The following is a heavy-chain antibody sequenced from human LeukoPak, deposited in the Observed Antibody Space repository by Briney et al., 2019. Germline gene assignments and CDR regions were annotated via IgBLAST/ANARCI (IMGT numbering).Heavy chain of an antibody. V-gene: IGHV4-59*08. CDR3: ARGNSGNYYHYFDY. J-gene: IGHJ4*02. D-gene: IGHD1-26*01. CDR2: IFYTGST. CDR1: GDSISGYY. Sequence: SETLSLTCSVFGDSISGYYWSWIRQPQGKGLEWIAWIFYTGSTNYNPSLKSRVSISVDTSKNHLSLKLSSVTAADTAVHYCARGNSGNYYHYFDYWGQGTLVTVSS.